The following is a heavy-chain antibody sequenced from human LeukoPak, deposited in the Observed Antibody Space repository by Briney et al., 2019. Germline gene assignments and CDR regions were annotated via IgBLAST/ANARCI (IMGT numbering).Heavy chain of an antibody. D-gene: IGHD4-23*01. CDR3: AKDRRSYGGTGFDS. Sequence: GGSLRLSCAASGFTFSSYAMSWVRQAPGKGLEWVSAISGSGGSTYYADSVKGRFTISRDSSQNTVYLQMNSLRAEDTAVYYCAKDRRSYGGTGFDSWGQGTLVTVSS. CDR1: GFTFSSYA. CDR2: ISGSGGST. V-gene: IGHV3-23*01. J-gene: IGHJ4*02.